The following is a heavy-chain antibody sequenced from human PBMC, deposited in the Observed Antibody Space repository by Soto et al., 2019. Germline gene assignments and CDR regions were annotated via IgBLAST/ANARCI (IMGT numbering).Heavy chain of an antibody. D-gene: IGHD6-6*01. J-gene: IGHJ6*02. V-gene: IGHV4-4*02. CDR1: GGSISSINW. Sequence: PSETLSLTWAVSGGSISSINWWTCVRQPPGKGLDWIGEIYQTGSTNYNPSLESRVTISIDKSKNQFSLKLRSVTAADTAVYYCARVSSSSAFGMDVWGQGTTVTVSS. CDR2: IYQTGST. CDR3: ARVSSSSAFGMDV.